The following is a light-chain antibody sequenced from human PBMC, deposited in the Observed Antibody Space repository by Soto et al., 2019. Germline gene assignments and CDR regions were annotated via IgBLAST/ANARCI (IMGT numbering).Light chain of an antibody. V-gene: IGLV2-14*01. J-gene: IGLJ1*01. Sequence: QSVLTQPASVSGSPGQSITISCTGTSSDVGGYNYVSWYQQHPGKAPKLMIYDVSNRPSGVSNRFSGSKSGNTASLSISGFQVEDEADYYCSSYTSSSTRVFGTGTKVTVL. CDR1: SSDVGGYNY. CDR3: SSYTSSSTRV. CDR2: DVS.